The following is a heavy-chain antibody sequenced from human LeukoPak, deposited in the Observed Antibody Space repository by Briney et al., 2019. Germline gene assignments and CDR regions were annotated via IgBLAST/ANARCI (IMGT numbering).Heavy chain of an antibody. Sequence: SETLSLTCTVSGGSLSSYYWSWIRQPAGKGLEWIGRIYNSGSTNYNPSLKSRVTMSVDTSKNQFSLKLSSVTAADTAVYYCARVRLLWFGELPQYYFDYWGQGTLVTVSS. V-gene: IGHV4-4*07. D-gene: IGHD3-10*01. CDR1: GGSLSSYY. J-gene: IGHJ4*02. CDR2: IYNSGST. CDR3: ARVRLLWFGELPQYYFDY.